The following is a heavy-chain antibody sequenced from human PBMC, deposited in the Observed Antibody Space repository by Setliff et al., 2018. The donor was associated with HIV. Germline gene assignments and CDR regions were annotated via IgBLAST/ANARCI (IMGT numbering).Heavy chain of an antibody. CDR2: IRDKTSGGTA. D-gene: IGHD5-12*01. Sequence: GGSLRLSCTGTGFTFGDYATTRFRQAPGKGLEWVGFIRDKTSGGTAEYAASVKGRFTLSRDDSKSVAYLQMNSLKTDDTAVYYCIRGPWRTGMDVWGQGTTVTVSS. CDR1: GFTFGDYA. CDR3: IRGPWRTGMDV. J-gene: IGHJ6*02. V-gene: IGHV3-49*03.